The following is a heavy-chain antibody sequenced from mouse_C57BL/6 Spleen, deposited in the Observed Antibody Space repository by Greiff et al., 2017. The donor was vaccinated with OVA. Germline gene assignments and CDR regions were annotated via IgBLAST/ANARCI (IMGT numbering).Heavy chain of an antibody. D-gene: IGHD2-4*01. CDR2: IHPNSGST. Sequence: QVQLQQSGAELVKPGASVKLSCKASGYTFTSYWMHWVKQRPGQGLEWIGMIHPNSGSTNYNEKFKSQATLTVDKSSSTAYMQLSSLTSEDSAVYYCAPHYDYDPFAYWGQGTLVTVSA. J-gene: IGHJ3*01. V-gene: IGHV1-64*01. CDR1: GYTFTSYW. CDR3: APHYDYDPFAY.